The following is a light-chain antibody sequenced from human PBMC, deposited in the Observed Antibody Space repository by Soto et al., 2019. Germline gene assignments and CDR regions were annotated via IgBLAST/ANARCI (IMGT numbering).Light chain of an antibody. CDR3: HHYGSSPPSWT. V-gene: IGKV3-20*01. J-gene: IGKJ1*01. CDR1: QSVASSY. Sequence: ENVLTQSPGTLSLSPGERATLSCRASQSVASSYLAWYQQKPGQPPSLLIFDASNRATGIPDRFSGSGSGTDSTLTISSLDPEDFALYYCHHYGSSPPSWTFGQGTKVEI. CDR2: DAS.